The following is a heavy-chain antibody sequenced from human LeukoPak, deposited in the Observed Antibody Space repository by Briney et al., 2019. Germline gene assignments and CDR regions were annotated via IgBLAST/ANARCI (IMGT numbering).Heavy chain of an antibody. CDR2: IYHSGST. Sequence: PSGTLSLTCAVSGGSISSSNWWSWVRRPPGKGLEWIGEIYHSGSTNYSPSLKSRVTISVDKSRNQFSLKLTSVTAADTAVYYCARRLGSGPYLPNYYYYGMDVWGQGTTVAV. CDR1: GGSISSSNW. J-gene: IGHJ6*02. V-gene: IGHV4-4*02. D-gene: IGHD3-10*01. CDR3: ARRLGSGPYLPNYYYYGMDV.